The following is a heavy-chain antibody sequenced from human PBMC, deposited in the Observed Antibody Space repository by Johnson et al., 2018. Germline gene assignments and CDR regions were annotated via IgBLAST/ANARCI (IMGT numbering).Heavy chain of an antibody. Sequence: QVQLQESGPGLVKPSQTLSLTCAVSGGSINSRGFYWTWIRQHPGKGLEWFGYIDYSGNTYYNPSPSLKSRFSISADTSKNHFSLKLHSLTDADTAVYYCVRDTLEPFGMDVWGQGNTVIFSS. CDR1: GGSINSRGFY. CDR3: VRDTLEPFGMDV. V-gene: IGHV4-31*11. J-gene: IGHJ6*02. CDR2: IDYSGNT. D-gene: IGHD1-14*01.